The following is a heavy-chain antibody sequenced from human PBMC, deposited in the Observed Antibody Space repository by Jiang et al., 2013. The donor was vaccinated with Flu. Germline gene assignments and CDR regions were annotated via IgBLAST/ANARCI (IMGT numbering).Heavy chain of an antibody. J-gene: IGHJ2*01. V-gene: IGHV3-7*01. CDR2: IKEDGSEK. D-gene: IGHD3-9*01. CDR1: GLTFSSYW. CDR3: ARVKALRYFDFRYFDL. Sequence: RLSCAASGLTFSSYWMNWVRQAPGKGLEWVASIKEDGSEKYYVDSVKGRFTISRDNAKNSLYLQMNSLRAADTAVFYCARVKALRYFDFRYFDLWGRGTLVTVSS.